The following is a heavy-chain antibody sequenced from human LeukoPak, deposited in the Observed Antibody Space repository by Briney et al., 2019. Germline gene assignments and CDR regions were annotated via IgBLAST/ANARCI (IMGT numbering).Heavy chain of an antibody. D-gene: IGHD3-10*01. J-gene: IGHJ4*02. CDR3: ARAGWIITSGIDY. Sequence: SETLSLTCGVSGFSISRSYYCAWIRQPPGRGLAWIGTIYHIGSTYYSPSLGSRVTMSVDTSKNEFSLNLKSVTAADTAVYYCARAGWIITSGIDYWGQGALVTVSS. V-gene: IGHV4-38-2*01. CDR1: GFSISRSYY. CDR2: IYHIGST.